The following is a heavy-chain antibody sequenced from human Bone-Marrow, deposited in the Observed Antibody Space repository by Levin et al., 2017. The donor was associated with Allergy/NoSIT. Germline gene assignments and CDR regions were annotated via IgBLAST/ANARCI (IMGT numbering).Heavy chain of an antibody. J-gene: IGHJ4*02. Sequence: SLRLSCAASEFTFSTSWMTWVRQAAGKGLEWVATINQDGSETYYVDSVKGRFTISRDNAKNSLYLHMNSLRAEDTAVYYCARDYYRKHDYWGQGTLVTVSS. CDR2: INQDGSET. CDR3: ARDYYRKHDY. CDR1: EFTFSTSW. V-gene: IGHV3-7*01. D-gene: IGHD3-10*01.